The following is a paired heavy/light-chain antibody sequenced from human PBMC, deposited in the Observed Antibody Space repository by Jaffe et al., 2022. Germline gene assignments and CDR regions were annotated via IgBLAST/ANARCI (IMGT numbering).Heavy chain of an antibody. Sequence: QVQLVQSGAEVKKPGASVKVSCKASGYTFTSYYMHWVRQAPGQGLEWMGIINPSGGSTSYAQKFQGRVTMTRDTSTSTVYMELSSLRSEDTAVYYCARDRYLRAPVVDDSSGYSHEDAEYFQHWGQGTLVTVSS. CDR3: ARDRYLRAPVVDDSSGYSHEDAEYFQH. CDR2: INPSGGST. CDR1: GYTFTSYY. V-gene: IGHV1-46*01. J-gene: IGHJ1*01. D-gene: IGHD3-22*01.
Light chain of an antibody. CDR1: QSVSSY. CDR2: DAS. CDR3: QQRSNWPGLT. V-gene: IGKV3-11*01. J-gene: IGKJ4*01. Sequence: EIVLTQSPATLSLSPGERATLSCRASQSVSSYLAWYQQKPGQAPRLLIYDASNRATGIPARFSGSGSGTDFTLTISSLEPEDFAVYYCQQRSNWPGLTFGGGTKVEIK.